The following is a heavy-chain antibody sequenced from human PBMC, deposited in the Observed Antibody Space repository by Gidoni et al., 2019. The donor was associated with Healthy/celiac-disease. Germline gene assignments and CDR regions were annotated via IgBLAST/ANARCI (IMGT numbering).Heavy chain of an antibody. Sequence: QVQLVESGGGVVQPGRSLRLSCSASGFTFSSYGMHWFRQAPGKGLEWVAVISYDGSNKYYADSVKGRFTISRDNSKNTLYLQMNSLRAEDTAVYYCAKDQYCSSTSCYLENYGMDVWGQGTTVTVSS. CDR1: GFTFSSYG. CDR3: AKDQYCSSTSCYLENYGMDV. CDR2: ISYDGSNK. D-gene: IGHD2-2*01. V-gene: IGHV3-30*18. J-gene: IGHJ6*02.